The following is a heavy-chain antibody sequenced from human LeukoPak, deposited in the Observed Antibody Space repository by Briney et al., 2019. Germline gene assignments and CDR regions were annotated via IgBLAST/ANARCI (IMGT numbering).Heavy chain of an antibody. V-gene: IGHV3-23*01. J-gene: IGHJ3*02. Sequence: GGSLRLSCAASGFTFSSYAMSWVRQTPGKGLEWVSVIRGSGGSTDYADSVKGRFTITGDNSKNTLYLQMNSLRAEDTAVYYCARGGYCGGGTCYSGAFDIWGQGTMVTVSS. CDR2: IRGSGGST. D-gene: IGHD2-15*01. CDR3: ARGGYCGGGTCYSGAFDI. CDR1: GFTFSSYA.